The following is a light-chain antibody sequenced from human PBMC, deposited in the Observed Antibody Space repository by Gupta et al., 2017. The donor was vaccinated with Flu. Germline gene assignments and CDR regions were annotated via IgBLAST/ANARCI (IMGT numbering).Light chain of an antibody. V-gene: IGKV3-15*01. J-gene: IGKJ1*01. CDR1: QSVGSN. CDR3: QQYNNWPPM. CDR2: GAS. Sequence: EIVMTQSPATLSVSPGERATLSCRASQSVGSNLAWYQQKAGQPPRLLFHGASTRATDVPARFSGGGSGTEFTLTISSLQSEDFAIYYCQQYNNWPPMFGQGTRVEI.